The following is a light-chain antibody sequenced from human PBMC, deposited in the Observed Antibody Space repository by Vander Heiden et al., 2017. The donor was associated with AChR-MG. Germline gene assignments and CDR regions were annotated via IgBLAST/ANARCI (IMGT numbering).Light chain of an antibody. CDR1: SSNTGAGFD. V-gene: IGLV1-40*01. CDR2: ANN. CDR3: QSYDTSLSGVV. Sequence: QSVLTQPPSVSGAPGQRVTISCTGSSSNTGAGFDVHWYQQLPGTAPKLLIYANNKRPSGVPDRFSGSKSGTSASLAITGLQAEDEADYYCQSYDTSLSGVVFGGGTKLTVL. J-gene: IGLJ3*02.